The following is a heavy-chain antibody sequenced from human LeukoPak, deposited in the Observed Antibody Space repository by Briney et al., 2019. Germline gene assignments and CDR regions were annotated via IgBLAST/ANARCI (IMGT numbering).Heavy chain of an antibody. Sequence: SETLSLTCTVSGGSISSYYWSWIRQPPGKGLEWIGYIYTSGSTNYNPSLKSRVTISVDTSKNQFSLKLSSVTAADTAVYYCARHVPSGYSGYGDWGQGTLVTVSS. CDR3: ARHVPSGYSGYGD. CDR2: IYTSGST. V-gene: IGHV4-4*09. CDR1: GGSISSYY. J-gene: IGHJ4*02. D-gene: IGHD5-12*01.